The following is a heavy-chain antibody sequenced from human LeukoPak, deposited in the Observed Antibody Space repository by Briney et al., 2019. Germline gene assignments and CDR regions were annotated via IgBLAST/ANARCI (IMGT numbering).Heavy chain of an antibody. V-gene: IGHV4-4*02. CDR1: GGSMNSSNW. J-gene: IGHJ4*02. CDR2: IYHSGST. D-gene: IGHD5-18*01. CDR3: ARVRSSYGYSGYFDY. Sequence: PSEALSLTCDVSGGSMNSSNWWSWVRQPPGKGLEWIGEIYHSGSTNDNPSLKSRVTISVDKSKHQFSLKLSSVTAAVTALYYCARVRSSYGYSGYFDYWGQGTLVTVSS.